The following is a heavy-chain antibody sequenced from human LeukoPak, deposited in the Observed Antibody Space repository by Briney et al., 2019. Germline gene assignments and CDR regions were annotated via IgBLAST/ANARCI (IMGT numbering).Heavy chain of an antibody. CDR3: AGLRSSSWYGDY. V-gene: IGHV3-21*05. CDR2: ISSASSYT. D-gene: IGHD6-13*01. Sequence: GGSLRLSCVVSGFTFNNFNMNWVRQAPGKGLEWVSYISSASSYTHYADSVKGRFTISRDNAKNSLYLQMNSLRAEDTAVYYCAGLRSSSWYGDYWGQGTLVTVSS. J-gene: IGHJ4*02. CDR1: GFTFNNFN.